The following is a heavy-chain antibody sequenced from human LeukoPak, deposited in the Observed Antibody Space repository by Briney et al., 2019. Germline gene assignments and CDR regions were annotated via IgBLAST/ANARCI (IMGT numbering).Heavy chain of an antibody. CDR3: ANPQSRGYDYLDY. Sequence: GGSLRLSCAASGFTFSSYAMSWVRQAPGKGLEWVSTISDSGGRTYYADSVKGRVTISRDNSKNTLYVQMNSLRAEDTAVYYCANPQSRGYDYLDYWGQGTLVTVSS. CDR1: GFTFSSYA. J-gene: IGHJ4*02. V-gene: IGHV3-23*01. D-gene: IGHD5-12*01. CDR2: ISDSGGRT.